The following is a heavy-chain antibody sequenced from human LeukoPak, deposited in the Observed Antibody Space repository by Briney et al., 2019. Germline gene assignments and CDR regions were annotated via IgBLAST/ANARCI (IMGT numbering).Heavy chain of an antibody. CDR2: IYYTGSA. CDR3: ARDMVDRDMVKTLGWFDP. CDR1: GDSISTYY. J-gene: IGHJ5*02. Sequence: PSETLSLTCTVSGDSISTYYWSWIRQPPGKGLEWIGCIYYTGSATYNPSLESRVTISVDTSKNQFSLKLRSVTPADTAVYYCARDMVDRDMVKTLGWFDPWGQGTLVTVSS. D-gene: IGHD5-18*01. V-gene: IGHV4-59*01.